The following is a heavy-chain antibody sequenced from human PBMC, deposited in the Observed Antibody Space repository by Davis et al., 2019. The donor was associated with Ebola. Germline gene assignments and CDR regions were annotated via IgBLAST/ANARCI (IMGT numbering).Heavy chain of an antibody. CDR2: ISRSGGTI. D-gene: IGHD6-6*01. CDR3: ARVSSSGEIDY. CDR1: GFTFSDYY. Sequence: GESLKISCAASGFTFSDYYMSWIRQAPGKGLEWVSYISRSGGTIYYADSVKGRLTISRDNAKNSLYLQMNSLRAEDTAVYYCARVSSSGEIDYWGQGTLVTVSS. J-gene: IGHJ4*02. V-gene: IGHV3-11*04.